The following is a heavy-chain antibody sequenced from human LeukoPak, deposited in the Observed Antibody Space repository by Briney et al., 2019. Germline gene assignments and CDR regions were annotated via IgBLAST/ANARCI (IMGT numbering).Heavy chain of an antibody. D-gene: IGHD6-13*01. Sequence: GTSLRLTCAASGFTFRNYGMHWVRQAPGKGLEGVASIRTDGGEKYHADSVQGRFSISRDNSKNTLYLQMDSLRAEDTALYYCARIGYSTSWANFDYWGQGTLVTVSS. CDR2: IRTDGGEK. J-gene: IGHJ4*02. CDR3: ARIGYSTSWANFDY. CDR1: GFTFRNYG. V-gene: IGHV3-33*01.